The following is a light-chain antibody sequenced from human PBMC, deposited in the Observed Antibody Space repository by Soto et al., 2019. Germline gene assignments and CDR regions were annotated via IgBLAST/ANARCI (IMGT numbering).Light chain of an antibody. J-gene: IGKJ4*01. CDR3: QQYNNWPRAT. CDR2: GSS. CDR1: QNIRSNY. Sequence: ELVLTQSPGTLSLSVGQRATLSCRASQNIRSNYVAWYQQKPGQAPRLLIFGSSSTATGIPDRFSASGSGTDFTLTISRLEPEDSAVYYCQQYNNWPRATFGGGTKVEIK. V-gene: IGKV3-20*01.